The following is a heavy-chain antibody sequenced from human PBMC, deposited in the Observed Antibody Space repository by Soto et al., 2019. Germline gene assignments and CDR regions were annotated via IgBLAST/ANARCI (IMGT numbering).Heavy chain of an antibody. CDR1: GNSISNYY. Sequence: ETLYITCTVSGNSISNYYWSWIRQPPGKGLEWIGNIYHSGSTNYNPSLQSRVTISVDTSKNQFSLKLSSLTAADTAVYYCARGGGRKIAALYSFDPWGQGTLVTVSS. V-gene: IGHV4-59*01. J-gene: IGHJ5*02. CDR3: ARGGGRKIAALYSFDP. D-gene: IGHD6-6*01. CDR2: IYHSGST.